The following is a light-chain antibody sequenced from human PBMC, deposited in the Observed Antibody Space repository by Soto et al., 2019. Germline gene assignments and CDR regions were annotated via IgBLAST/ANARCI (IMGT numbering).Light chain of an antibody. J-gene: IGKJ1*01. CDR1: QSISSW. CDR2: KAS. V-gene: IGKV1-5*03. CDR3: QQYNSHSWT. Sequence: DIQMTQSPSTLSASVGDRVTITCRASQSISSWLAWYQHKPGKAPKLLIYKASSLESGVPSRFSGSGSGTEFTLTIITLQPEDFASYYCQQYNSHSWTFGQGTKVEMK.